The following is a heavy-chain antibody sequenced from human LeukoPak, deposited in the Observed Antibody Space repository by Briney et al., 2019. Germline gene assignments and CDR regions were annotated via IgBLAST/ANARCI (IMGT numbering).Heavy chain of an antibody. CDR3: ARVSSSYYGSGSYKNWFDP. CDR2: INPNNGGT. J-gene: IGHJ5*02. CDR1: GYTFTGYY. Sequence: ASVKVSCKASGYTFTGYYIHWVRQAPGQGLEWMGWINPNNGGTNSAQKFQGRVTMTRDTPISTTYMELSRLRSDDTAVYYCARVSSSYYGSGSYKNWFDPWGQGTLVTVSS. D-gene: IGHD3-10*01. V-gene: IGHV1-2*02.